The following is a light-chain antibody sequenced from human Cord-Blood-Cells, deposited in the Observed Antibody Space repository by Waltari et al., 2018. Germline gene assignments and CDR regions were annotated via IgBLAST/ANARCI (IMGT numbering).Light chain of an antibody. CDR2: EVS. V-gene: IGLV2-8*01. J-gene: IGLJ3*02. CDR1: SSDVGGYNY. CDR3: SSYAGSNKV. Sequence: QSALTQPPSASGSPGQSVTISCTGTSSDVGGYNYVSWYQQHPGKAPKLMIYEVSKRPSGVPDPFSGSKSGNTASLTVSGLQAEDEADYYCSSYAGSNKVFGGGTKLTVL.